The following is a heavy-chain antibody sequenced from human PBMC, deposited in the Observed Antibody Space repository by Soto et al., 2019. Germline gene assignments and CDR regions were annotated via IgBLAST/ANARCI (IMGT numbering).Heavy chain of an antibody. CDR1: GDSISSADYY. V-gene: IGHV4-30-4*01. CDR3: ARDLWVESELYYYGTDG. D-gene: IGHD1-1*01. CDR2: IFYSGTT. Sequence: SETLSLTCTVSGDSISSADYYWSWIRQTPGKDLEWIGHIFYSGTTYYNPSLKSRLTISVDTSKNHFSLRLTSVTAADTSVYYCARDLWVESELYYYGTDGWGQGTKVSVSS. J-gene: IGHJ6*01.